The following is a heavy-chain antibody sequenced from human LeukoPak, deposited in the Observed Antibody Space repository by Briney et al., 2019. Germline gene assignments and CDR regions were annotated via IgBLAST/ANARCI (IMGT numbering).Heavy chain of an antibody. V-gene: IGHV1-8*01. D-gene: IGHD2-2*01. CDR1: GYTFTSYD. J-gene: IGHJ6*03. Sequence: ASVKVSCKASGYTFTSYDINWVRQATGQGLEWMGWMNPNSGNTGYAQKFQGRVTMTRNTSISTAYMELSSLRSEDTAVYYCARGFVVVVPAASPYYYYYYMDVWGKGTTVTISS. CDR3: ARGFVVVVPAASPYYYYYYMDV. CDR2: MNPNSGNT.